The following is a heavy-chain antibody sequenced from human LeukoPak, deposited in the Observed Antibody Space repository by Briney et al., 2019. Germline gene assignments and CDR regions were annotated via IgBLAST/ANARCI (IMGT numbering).Heavy chain of an antibody. D-gene: IGHD4-17*01. V-gene: IGHV4-34*01. CDR2: INHSGST. CDR3: ARGSMTTETPNWFDP. Sequence: SETLSLTCAVYGGSFSGYYWSWIRQPPGKGLEWIGEINHSGSTNYNPSLKSRVTISVDTSKNQFSLKLSSVTAADTAVYYCARGSMTTETPNWFDPWGQGTLVTVSS. J-gene: IGHJ5*02. CDR1: GGSFSGYY.